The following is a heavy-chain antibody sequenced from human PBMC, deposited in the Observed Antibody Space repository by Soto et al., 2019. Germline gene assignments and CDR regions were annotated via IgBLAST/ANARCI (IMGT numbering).Heavy chain of an antibody. CDR1: GGSVRSNNW. V-gene: IGHV4-4*02. CDR2: IHHREST. Sequence: SETLSLTCAVSGGSVRSNNWWFWVRQPPGKGLEWIGEIHHRESTNLNPSLKSRVTISVDRSKNEFSLKVKSVTAADTAVYYCGCRVEDISYDYYGMDVWGQGTTVTV. D-gene: IGHD2-15*01. J-gene: IGHJ6*02. CDR3: GCRVEDISYDYYGMDV.